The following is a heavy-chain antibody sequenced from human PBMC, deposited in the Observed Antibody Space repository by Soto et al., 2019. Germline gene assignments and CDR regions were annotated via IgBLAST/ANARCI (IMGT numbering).Heavy chain of an antibody. CDR1: GFTFSGSA. CDR2: IRSKANSYAT. CDR3: TSTPKQDIVVVPAAPRAEYYYYGMDV. J-gene: IGHJ6*02. D-gene: IGHD2-2*01. Sequence: PGGSLRLSCAASGFTFSGSAMHWVRQASGKGLEWVGRIRSKANSYATAYAASVKGRFTISRDDSKNTAYLQMNSLKTEDTAVYYCTSTPKQDIVVVPAAPRAEYYYYGMDVWGQGTTGTVSS. V-gene: IGHV3-73*01.